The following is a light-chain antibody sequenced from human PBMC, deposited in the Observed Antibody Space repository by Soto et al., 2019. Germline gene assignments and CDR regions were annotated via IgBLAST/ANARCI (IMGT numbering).Light chain of an antibody. CDR1: SSDVGGYNY. V-gene: IGLV2-14*01. CDR2: EVS. Sequence: QSALTQPASVSGSPGQSITISCTGTSSDVGGYNYVSWYQQHPGKAPKLMIYEVSDRPSGVSNRFFGSKSGNTASLTISGLQAEDEADYYCSSYTISSTLVFGTGTKLTVL. CDR3: SSYTISSTLV. J-gene: IGLJ1*01.